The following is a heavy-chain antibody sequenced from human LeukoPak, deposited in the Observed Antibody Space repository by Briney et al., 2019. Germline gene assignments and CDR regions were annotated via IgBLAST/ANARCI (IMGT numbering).Heavy chain of an antibody. Sequence: GGSLRLSCAASGYTFSSYAMSWVHQAPGKGLEWVSSIGSSSSYIYYADSVKGRFTISRDNAKNSLYLQMNSLRAEDTAVYYCARVPDDGYGNYDPFDYWGQGTLVTVSS. CDR1: GYTFSSYA. CDR2: IGSSSSYI. D-gene: IGHD4-11*01. CDR3: ARVPDDGYGNYDPFDY. J-gene: IGHJ4*02. V-gene: IGHV3-21*01.